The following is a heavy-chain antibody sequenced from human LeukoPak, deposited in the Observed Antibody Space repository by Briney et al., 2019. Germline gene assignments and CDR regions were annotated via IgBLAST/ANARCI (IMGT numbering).Heavy chain of an antibody. CDR1: GYTFTSYG. CDR3: ARDLKRGYSSGRYSWGTGSSNDY. CDR2: ISGYNGNT. J-gene: IGHJ4*02. D-gene: IGHD6-19*01. V-gene: IGHV1-18*01. Sequence: GASVKVSCKASGYTFTSYGISWVRQAPGQGLEWMGWISGYNGNTNYAQQKLQGRITMTTDTSTSTAYMELRSVRSDDTAVYYCARDLKRGYSSGRYSWGTGSSNDYWGQGTLVTVSS.